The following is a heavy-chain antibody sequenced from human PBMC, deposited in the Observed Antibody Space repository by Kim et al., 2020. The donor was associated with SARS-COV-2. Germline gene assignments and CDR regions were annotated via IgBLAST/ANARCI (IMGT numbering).Heavy chain of an antibody. Sequence: SVKVSCKASGGTFSSYAINWVRQAPGQGLEWMGGIIPIFGTANYAQKFQDRVTITADESTSTAYMQLSSLRSEDTAVYYCATEYSGYDYSRGFDYWGQGTLVTVSS. D-gene: IGHD5-12*01. CDR1: GGTFSSYA. CDR3: ATEYSGYDYSRGFDY. CDR2: IIPIFGTA. V-gene: IGHV1-69*13. J-gene: IGHJ4*02.